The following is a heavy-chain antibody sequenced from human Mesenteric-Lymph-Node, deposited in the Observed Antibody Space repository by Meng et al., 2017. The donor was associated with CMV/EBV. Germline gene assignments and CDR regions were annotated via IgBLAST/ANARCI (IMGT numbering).Heavy chain of an antibody. CDR1: GGSVSSGSYY. CDR2: IYYSGST. V-gene: IGHV4-61*01. D-gene: IGHD5-18*01. CDR3: ARANGYSYGYGPPVLDY. J-gene: IGHJ4*02. Sequence: SETLSLTCTVSGGSVSSGSYYWSWIRQPPGKGLEWIGYIYYSGSTNYNPSLKSRVTISVDTSKNQFSLKLSSVTAADTAVYYCARANGYSYGYGPPVLDYWGQGTLVTVSS.